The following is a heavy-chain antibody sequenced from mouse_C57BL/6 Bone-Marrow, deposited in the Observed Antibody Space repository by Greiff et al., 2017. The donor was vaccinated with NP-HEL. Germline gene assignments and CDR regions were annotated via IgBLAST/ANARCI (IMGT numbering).Heavy chain of an antibody. CDR2: ISDGGSYT. D-gene: IGHD1-1*01. Sequence: EVHLVESGGGLVKPGGSLKLSCAASGFTFSSYAMSWVRQTPEKRLEWVATISDGGSYTYYPANVKGRFTISRDNAKNNLYLQMSHLKSEDTAMYYCADGSPWFAYWGQGTLVTVSA. J-gene: IGHJ3*01. CDR1: GFTFSSYA. CDR3: ADGSPWFAY. V-gene: IGHV5-4*01.